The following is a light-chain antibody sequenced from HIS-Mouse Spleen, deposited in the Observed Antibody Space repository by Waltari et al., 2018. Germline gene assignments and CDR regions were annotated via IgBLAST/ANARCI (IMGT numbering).Light chain of an antibody. CDR2: DVS. CDR3: CSYAGSYTGV. J-gene: IGLJ1*01. CDR1: SSDVGGYNY. Sequence: QSALTQPRSVSGSPGQSVTISCTGTSSDVGGYNYVSWYQQHPGKAPKLMIYDVSTRPAGVPDRFSGSNSGNTASLTISGLQAEDEADYYCCSYAGSYTGVFGTGTKVTVL. V-gene: IGLV2-11*01.